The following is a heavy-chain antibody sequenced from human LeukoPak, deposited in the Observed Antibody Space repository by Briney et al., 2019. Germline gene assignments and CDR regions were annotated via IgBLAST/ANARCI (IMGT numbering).Heavy chain of an antibody. CDR2: IGTAGDT. CDR1: GFTFSSYD. V-gene: IGHV3-13*01. Sequence: PGGSLRLSYAASGFTFSSYDMHWVRQATGKGLEWVSAIGTAGDTYYPGSVKGRFTISRENAKNSLYLQMNSLRAGDTAVYYCARGSPGPTGYYFDYWGQGTLVTVSS. CDR3: ARGSPGPTGYYFDY. J-gene: IGHJ4*02.